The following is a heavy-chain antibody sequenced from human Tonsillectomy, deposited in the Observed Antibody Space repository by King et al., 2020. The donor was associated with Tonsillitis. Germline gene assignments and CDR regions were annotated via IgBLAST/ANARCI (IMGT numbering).Heavy chain of an antibody. CDR1: GFTFSRYW. V-gene: IGHV3-74*01. J-gene: IGHJ4*02. CDR2: IKCDSDGSTT. CDR3: ARGGTYGSLDY. D-gene: IGHD3-10*01. Sequence: VQLVESGGGLVQPGGSLRLSCAASGFTFSRYWMNWVRQTPGKGLVWLSLIKCDSDGSTTSYADSVKGRFTISRDNAENTLSLQMNSLRAEDTAVYYCARGGTYGSLDYWGQGTLVTVSS.